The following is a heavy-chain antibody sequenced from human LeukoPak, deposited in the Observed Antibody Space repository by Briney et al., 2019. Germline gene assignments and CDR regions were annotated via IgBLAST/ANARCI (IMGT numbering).Heavy chain of an antibody. CDR3: ARSSGTGTFSY. D-gene: IGHD6-25*01. J-gene: IGHJ4*02. Sequence: SETLSLTCTVSGDSISRSTYYWAWIRQPPGKGLEWIGSVYYGRSPYFNPFLESRATISVDTSKNHFSLKMSSVTAADTAVYYCARSSGTGTFSYWGQGTLVTVSS. V-gene: IGHV4-39*02. CDR1: GDSISRSTYY. CDR2: VYYGRSP.